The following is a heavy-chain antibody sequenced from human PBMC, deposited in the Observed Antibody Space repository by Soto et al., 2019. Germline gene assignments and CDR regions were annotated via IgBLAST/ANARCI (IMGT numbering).Heavy chain of an antibody. CDR2: IDPSDSYT. CDR3: ARRGIYSSGWSIRAGSYWYFDL. Sequence: GESLKVSCKGSGYSFTSYWISWVSQMPGKGLEWMGRIDPSDSYTNYSPSFQGHVTISADKSISTAYLQWSSLKASDTAMYYCARRGIYSSGWSIRAGSYWYFDLWGRGTLVTVSS. CDR1: GYSFTSYW. V-gene: IGHV5-10-1*01. D-gene: IGHD6-19*01. J-gene: IGHJ2*01.